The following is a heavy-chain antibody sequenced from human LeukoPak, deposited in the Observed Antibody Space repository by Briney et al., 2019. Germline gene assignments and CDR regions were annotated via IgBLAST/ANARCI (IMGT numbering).Heavy chain of an antibody. V-gene: IGHV3-7*01. D-gene: IGHD3-22*01. J-gene: IGHJ3*02. CDR2: IKQDGREK. CDR3: ARDYLGGYPDAFDI. Sequence: GGSLRLSCAASGFRSSTYWMSWVRQAPGKGLEWVANIKQDGREKYYVDSMKGRFTISRDSAKNSLYLQMNSLRAEDTALYYCARDYLGGYPDAFDIWGQGTMVIVS. CDR1: GFRSSTYW.